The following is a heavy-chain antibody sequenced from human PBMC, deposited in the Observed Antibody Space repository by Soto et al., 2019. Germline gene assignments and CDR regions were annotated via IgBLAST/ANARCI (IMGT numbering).Heavy chain of an antibody. Sequence: EVQLLESGGGLVQPGGSLRLSCAASGLTFSRFAVTWVRQAPGKGLEWVSGISDSGENTYYADSVKGRFAISRDNSRSTHYLQMNSLRAEDTAVYYCTGETYYFDYWGPGTLVTVSS. CDR2: ISDSGENT. V-gene: IGHV3-23*01. J-gene: IGHJ4*02. CDR3: TGETYYFDY. D-gene: IGHD2-21*01. CDR1: GLTFSRFA.